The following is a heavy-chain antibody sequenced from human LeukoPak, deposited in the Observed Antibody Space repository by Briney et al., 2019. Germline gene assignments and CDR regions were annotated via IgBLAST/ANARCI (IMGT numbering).Heavy chain of an antibody. Sequence: PGGSLRLSCAASGFTFSDYYMSWIRQAPGKGLEWVSYISSSGSTIYYADSVKGRFTISRDNAKNSLYLQMNSLRAEDAAVYYCARDNYYDSSGYSDWGQGTLVTVSS. V-gene: IGHV3-11*01. CDR3: ARDNYYDSSGYSD. D-gene: IGHD3-22*01. CDR1: GFTFSDYY. J-gene: IGHJ4*02. CDR2: ISSSGSTI.